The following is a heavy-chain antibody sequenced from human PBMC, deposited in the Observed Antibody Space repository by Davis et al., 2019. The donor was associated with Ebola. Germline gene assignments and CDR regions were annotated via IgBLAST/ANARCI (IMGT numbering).Heavy chain of an antibody. V-gene: IGHV3-7*01. Sequence: PGGSLRLSCEASGFSFSGYTMTWVRQAPGKGLEWVAKMKEDGSDEHYVDSVKGRFTIFRDNAKNSLYLQMNSLRAEDTAMYYCARSATLATILKNWFDPWGQGTRVTVSS. CDR3: ARSATLATILKNWFDP. CDR1: GFSFSGYT. J-gene: IGHJ5*02. CDR2: MKEDGSDE. D-gene: IGHD5-12*01.